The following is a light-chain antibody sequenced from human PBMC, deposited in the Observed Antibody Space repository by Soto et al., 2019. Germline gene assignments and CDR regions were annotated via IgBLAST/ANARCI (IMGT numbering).Light chain of an antibody. J-gene: IGLJ2*01. CDR3: QSYDNSLSGHVV. CDR1: SSNIGAGYD. CDR2: GNN. V-gene: IGLV1-40*01. Sequence: QSVLTQPPSVSGAPGQRVTIFCIGRSSNIGAGYDVHWYQQLPGTAPKLLIYGNNNRPSGVPDRFSGSKSGTSASLAITGLQAEDEADYYCQSYDNSLSGHVVFGGGTKLTVL.